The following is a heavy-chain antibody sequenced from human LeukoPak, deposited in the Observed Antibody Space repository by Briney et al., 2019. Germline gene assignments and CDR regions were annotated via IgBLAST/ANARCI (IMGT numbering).Heavy chain of an antibody. J-gene: IGHJ5*02. CDR3: TRDLTA. CDR1: GFTFSTYW. V-gene: IGHV3-74*01. CDR2: INSDGSTT. Sequence: GGSLRLSCAASGFTFSTYWMSWVRQAPGKGLQWVSRINSDGSTTNYADSVKGRFTISRDNAKNTLYLQMNSLRAEDTGVYYCTRDLTAWGQGTLVTVSS. D-gene: IGHD3-9*01.